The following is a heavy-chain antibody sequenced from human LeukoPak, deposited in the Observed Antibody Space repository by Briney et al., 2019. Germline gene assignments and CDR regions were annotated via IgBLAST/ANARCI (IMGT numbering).Heavy chain of an antibody. CDR2: IYYGGST. Sequence: PSETLSLTCTVSGGSISSYYWGWIRQPPGKGLEWIGSIYYGGSTYYNSSLKSRVTISVDTSKNQFSLKLTSVTAADTAVYYCATQRGWSPFDYWGQGTLLTVSS. CDR3: ATQRGWSPFDY. CDR1: GGSISSYY. V-gene: IGHV4-39*01. J-gene: IGHJ4*02.